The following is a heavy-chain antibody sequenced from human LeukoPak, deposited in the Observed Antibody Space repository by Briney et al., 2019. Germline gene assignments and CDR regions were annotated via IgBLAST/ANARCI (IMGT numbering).Heavy chain of an antibody. Sequence: PGGSLRLSCSASGFTFKEYAMHWVRQAPGKGLEYVSAINSNGGRTYYADSVKGRFTISRDNSKNTLFLQMSSLRVEDTAVYYCVKDLYYDNSGYYSGAFDYWGQGTLVTVSS. J-gene: IGHJ4*02. CDR1: GFTFKEYA. CDR2: INSNGGRT. CDR3: VKDLYYDNSGYYSGAFDY. D-gene: IGHD3-22*01. V-gene: IGHV3-64D*06.